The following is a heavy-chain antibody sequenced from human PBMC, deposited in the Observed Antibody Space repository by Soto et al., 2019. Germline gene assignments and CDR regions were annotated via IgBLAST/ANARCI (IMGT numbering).Heavy chain of an antibody. CDR2: INAGNGNT. Sequence: ASVKVSCKASGYTFTSYAMHWVRQAPGQRLEWMGWINAGNGNTKYSQKFQGRVTITRDTSASTAYMELSSLRSEDTAVYYCARAKRVVPAALGAFDIWGQGTMVTVS. D-gene: IGHD2-2*01. V-gene: IGHV1-3*01. CDR3: ARAKRVVPAALGAFDI. J-gene: IGHJ3*02. CDR1: GYTFTSYA.